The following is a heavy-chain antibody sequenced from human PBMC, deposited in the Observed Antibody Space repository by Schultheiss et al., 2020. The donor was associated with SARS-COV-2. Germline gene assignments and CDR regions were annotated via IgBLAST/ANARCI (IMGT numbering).Heavy chain of an antibody. Sequence: GGSLRLSCAASGFTFSSYGMNWVCQAPGKGLEWVSSISSSSTIYYADSVKGRFTISRDNAKNSLYLQMNSLRAEDTALYYCARASSSSGYYAFDYWGQGTLVTVSS. CDR1: GFTFSSYG. V-gene: IGHV3-69-1*01. J-gene: IGHJ4*02. CDR3: ARASSSSGYYAFDY. D-gene: IGHD3-22*01. CDR2: ISSSSTI.